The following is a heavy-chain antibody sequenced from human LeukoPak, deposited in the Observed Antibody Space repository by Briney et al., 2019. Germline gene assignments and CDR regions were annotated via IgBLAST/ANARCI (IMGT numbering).Heavy chain of an antibody. V-gene: IGHV3-23*01. CDR1: GFTFSAC. CDR2: ITYSSGNT. Sequence: PGGSLRLSCAASGFTFSACMSWFRQAPGKGLEWVSAITYSSGNTYYADSVKGRFTISRDNSKNTLYLQMNSLRAEDTALYYCAKDGTGCGGDCYSDYWGQGTLVTVSS. J-gene: IGHJ4*02. CDR3: AKDGTGCGGDCYSDY. D-gene: IGHD2-21*02.